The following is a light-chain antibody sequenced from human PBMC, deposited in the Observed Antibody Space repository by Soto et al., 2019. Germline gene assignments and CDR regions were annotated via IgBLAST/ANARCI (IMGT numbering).Light chain of an antibody. CDR3: QQRSNWIT. CDR1: QSVSSY. J-gene: IGKJ5*01. V-gene: IGKV3-11*01. CDR2: DAS. Sequence: EIVLTQSPATLSLSPGERATLSCRASQSVSSYLAWYQQKPGQAPRLLIYDASNRATGIPARFSGSGSGTDFTLPISSLAPEDFAVYYCQQRSNWITFGQGTRLEIK.